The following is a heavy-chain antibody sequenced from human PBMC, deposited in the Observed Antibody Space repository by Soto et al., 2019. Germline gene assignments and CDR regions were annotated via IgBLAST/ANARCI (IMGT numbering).Heavy chain of an antibody. V-gene: IGHV1-69*13. CDR1: GGTFSSYA. CDR3: ASGNMAPLRGWFDP. CDR2: IIPIFGTA. J-gene: IGHJ5*02. D-gene: IGHD4-17*01. Sequence: SVKVSCKAPGGTFSSYAISWVRQAPGQGLEWMGGIIPIFGTANYAQKFQGRVTITADESTSTAYMELSSLRSEDTAVYYCASGNMAPLRGWFDPWGQGTLVTVSS.